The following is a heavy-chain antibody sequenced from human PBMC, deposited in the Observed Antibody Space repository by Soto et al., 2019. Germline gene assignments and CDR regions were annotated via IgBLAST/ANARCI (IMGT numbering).Heavy chain of an antibody. V-gene: IGHV1-46*03. CDR3: ARKAEPRLVDP. Sequence: ASVKVSCKASGYTFTRNYIHCVRLAPGQGPEWMGIINPSDGTTYYAQKFQGRVTMTRDTSTSTVYMELNNLRSEDTAVYFCARKAEPRLVDPWGQGTPVTVSS. CDR2: INPSDGTT. J-gene: IGHJ5*02. CDR1: GYTFTRNY. D-gene: IGHD1-26*01.